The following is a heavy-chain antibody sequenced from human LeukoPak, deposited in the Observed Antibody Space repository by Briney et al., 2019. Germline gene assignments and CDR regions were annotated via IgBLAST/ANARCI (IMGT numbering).Heavy chain of an antibody. CDR3: AAFGDTANM. CDR2: ICTAGDT. Sequence: GGSLRLSCAASGFTFSSYDMHWVRQAPGKGLEWVSAICTAGDTYYPGSVKGRFTISRDNSKNTLYLQMNSLRAEDTAVYYCAAFGDTANMWGQGTLVTVSS. CDR1: GFTFSSYD. J-gene: IGHJ4*02. V-gene: IGHV3-13*01. D-gene: IGHD5-18*01.